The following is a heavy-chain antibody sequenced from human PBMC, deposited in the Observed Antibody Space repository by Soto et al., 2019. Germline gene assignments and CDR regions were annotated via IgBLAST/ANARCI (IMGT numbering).Heavy chain of an antibody. CDR1: GFTFSSYS. Sequence: EVQLVESGGGLVKPGGSLRLSCAASGFTFSSYSMNWVRQAPGKGLEWVSSISSSSSYIYYADSVKGRFTISRDNAQNSLYLQMNSLRAEDTAVYYCARGGMGTAMVTEAFDIWGQGTMVTVSS. CDR2: ISSSSSYI. D-gene: IGHD5-18*01. J-gene: IGHJ3*02. V-gene: IGHV3-21*01. CDR3: ARGGMGTAMVTEAFDI.